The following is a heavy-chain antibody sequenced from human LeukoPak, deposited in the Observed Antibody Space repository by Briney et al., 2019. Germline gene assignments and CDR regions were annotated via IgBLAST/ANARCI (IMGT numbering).Heavy chain of an antibody. CDR3: APALSLYDYIYFDY. Sequence: GGSLRLSCAASGFTFSSYSMNWVRQAPGKGLEWVSSISSSSSYIYYADSVKGRFTISRDNTMNSLFLQMNSLRAEDTAVYYCAPALSLYDYIYFDYWGQGTLVTVSS. CDR1: GFTFSSYS. V-gene: IGHV3-21*01. CDR2: ISSSSSYI. J-gene: IGHJ4*02. D-gene: IGHD5-12*01.